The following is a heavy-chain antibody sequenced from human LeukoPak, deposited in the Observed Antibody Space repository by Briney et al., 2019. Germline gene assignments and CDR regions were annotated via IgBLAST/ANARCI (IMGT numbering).Heavy chain of an antibody. V-gene: IGHV1-8*03. CDR2: MNPNSGNT. Sequence: ASVKVSCKASGYTFTSYDINWVRQATGQGLEWMGWMNPNSGNTGYAQKFQGRVTITRNTSISTAYMELSSLRSEDTAVYYCARGRRERWLQLESAFDIWGQGTMVTVSS. CDR1: GYTFTSYD. J-gene: IGHJ3*02. D-gene: IGHD5-24*01. CDR3: ARGRRERWLQLESAFDI.